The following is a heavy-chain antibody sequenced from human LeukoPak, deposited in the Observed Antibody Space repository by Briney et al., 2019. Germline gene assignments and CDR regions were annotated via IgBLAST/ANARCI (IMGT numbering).Heavy chain of an antibody. CDR2: INPNSGGT. J-gene: IGHJ4*02. CDR3: ARVWPHDYGDYGNYFDY. D-gene: IGHD4-17*01. CDR1: GYTFTGYY. Sequence: ASVKVSCKASGYTFTGYYMHWVRPAPGQGLEWMGWINPNSGGTNYAQKFQGRVTMTRDTSISTAYMELSRLRSDDTAVYYCARVWPHDYGDYGNYFDYWGQGTLVTVSS. V-gene: IGHV1-2*02.